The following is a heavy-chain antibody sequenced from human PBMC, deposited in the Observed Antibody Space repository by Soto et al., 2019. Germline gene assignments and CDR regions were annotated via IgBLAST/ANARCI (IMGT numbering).Heavy chain of an antibody. CDR3: TTGFSSDWVGLDS. CDR2: IKQDGSET. V-gene: IGHV3-7*01. J-gene: IGHJ4*02. D-gene: IGHD2-21*02. CDR1: GFSFNNYW. Sequence: GGSLRLSCAASGFSFNNYWMSWVRQAPGKGLEWVANIKQDGSETYYVHSVIGRFTISRDNAENSLFLHLNSLRAEDTAVYFCTTGFSSDWVGLDSWGQGTMVTVSS.